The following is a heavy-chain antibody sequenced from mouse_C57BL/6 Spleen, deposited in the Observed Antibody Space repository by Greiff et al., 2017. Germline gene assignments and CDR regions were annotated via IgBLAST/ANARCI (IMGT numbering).Heavy chain of an antibody. V-gene: IGHV1-82*01. Sequence: QVQLQQSGPELVKPGASVKISCKASGYAFSSSWMNWVKQRPGKGLEWIGRIYPGDGDTNYNGKFKGKATLTADKSSSTAYMQLSSLTSEDSAVXFCGRYYYGSSPWFAYWGQGTLVTVSA. CDR1: GYAFSSSW. J-gene: IGHJ3*01. CDR3: GRYYYGSSPWFAY. D-gene: IGHD1-1*01. CDR2: IYPGDGDT.